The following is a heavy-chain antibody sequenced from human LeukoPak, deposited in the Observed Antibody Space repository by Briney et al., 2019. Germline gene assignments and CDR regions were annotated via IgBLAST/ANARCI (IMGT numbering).Heavy chain of an antibody. CDR1: GFTFSSYA. D-gene: IGHD3-22*01. Sequence: PGGSLRLSCAASGFTFSSYAMSWVRQAPGKGLEWVSAISGSGGSTSYADSVKGRFTISRDNSKNTLYLQMNSLRAEDTAVYYCAKVPGYYYDSSGYNWYFDLWGRGTLVTVSS. J-gene: IGHJ2*01. CDR3: AKVPGYYYDSSGYNWYFDL. CDR2: ISGSGGST. V-gene: IGHV3-23*01.